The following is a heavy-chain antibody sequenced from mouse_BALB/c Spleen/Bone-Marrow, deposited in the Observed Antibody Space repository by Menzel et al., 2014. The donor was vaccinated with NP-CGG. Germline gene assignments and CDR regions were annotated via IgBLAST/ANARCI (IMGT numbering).Heavy chain of an antibody. CDR3: GRGVYYDYDEGAMDY. CDR1: GYRFTSYV. V-gene: IGHV1-14*01. J-gene: IGHJ4*01. D-gene: IGHD2-4*01. Sequence: EVKLVESGPELVKPGASVKMSCKASGYRFTSYVMHWVKQKPGQGLEWIGYINPYNDGTKYNEKFKGKATLTSDKSSSTAYLELSSLTSADSAVYYCGRGVYYDYDEGAMDYWGQGTSVTVSS. CDR2: INPYNDGT.